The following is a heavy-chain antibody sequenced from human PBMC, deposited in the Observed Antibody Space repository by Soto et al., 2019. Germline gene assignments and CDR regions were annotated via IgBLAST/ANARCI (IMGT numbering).Heavy chain of an antibody. CDR2: IIPIFGIA. D-gene: IGHD2-2*01. CDR3: AREDRDRETGLVPAAIDGMDV. Sequence: QVQLVQSGAEVKKPGSSVKVSCKAPGGPSSRYSFTWVRRAPGPGLEWIGRIIPIFGIASYAQKFQGRVTITADESTSTAYMELSSLRSDDTAVYYCAREDRDRETGLVPAAIDGMDVWGQGTTVTVSS. V-gene: IGHV1-69*08. J-gene: IGHJ6*02. CDR1: GGPSSRYS.